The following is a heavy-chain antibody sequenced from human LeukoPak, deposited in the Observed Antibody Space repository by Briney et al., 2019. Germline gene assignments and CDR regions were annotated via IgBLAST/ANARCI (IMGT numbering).Heavy chain of an antibody. V-gene: IGHV3-21*01. Sequence: GGSLRLSCAASGFTFSSYSMNWVRQAPGKGLEWVSSISSSSSYIYYADSVKGRFTISRDNAKNSLYLQMNSLRAEYSVVKYCARDIEGSGGNEHWGQGTLVTVSS. J-gene: IGHJ4*01. CDR1: GFTFSSYS. D-gene: IGHD3-10*01. CDR2: ISSSSSYI. CDR3: ARDIEGSGGNEH.